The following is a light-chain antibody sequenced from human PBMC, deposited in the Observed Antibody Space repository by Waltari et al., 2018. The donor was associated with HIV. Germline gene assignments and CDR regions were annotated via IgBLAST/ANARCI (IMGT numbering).Light chain of an antibody. CDR1: SSDAGDDNY. J-gene: IGLJ3*02. CDR2: EVS. CDR3: SSYAGSSTWV. Sequence: QSALTQPPSASGSPGQSVTISCTGISSDAGDDNYVSWYQQSPGKAPKFIIYEVSKRPSGCPNRVSGSKSGNTAALAVSGLQADDEADYYCSSYAGSSTWVFGGGTKLTVL. V-gene: IGLV2-8*01.